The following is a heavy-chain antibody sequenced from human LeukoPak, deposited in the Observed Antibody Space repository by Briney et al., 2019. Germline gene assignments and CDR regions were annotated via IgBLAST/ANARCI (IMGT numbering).Heavy chain of an antibody. CDR2: ISDSGGNT. CDR3: AKERSGVVPAASNS. V-gene: IGHV3-23*01. D-gene: IGHD2-2*01. J-gene: IGHJ5*02. Sequence: AGRSLRLSCAASGFTFSSYAMSWVRQAPGKGLEWVSVISDSGGNTYYADSVKGRFAIYRDNSNNTLYLQMNSLRAEDTAVYYCAKERSGVVPAASNSWGQGTLVTVSS. CDR1: GFTFSSYA.